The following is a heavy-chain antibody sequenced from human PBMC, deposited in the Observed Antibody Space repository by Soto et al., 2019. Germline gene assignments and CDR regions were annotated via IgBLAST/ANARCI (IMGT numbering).Heavy chain of an antibody. V-gene: IGHV4-39*01. J-gene: IGHJ4*02. CDR2: IYYSGST. CDR1: GGSISSSSYY. CDR3: ATSDIVATTIDY. D-gene: IGHD5-12*01. Sequence: QLQLQESGPGLVKPSETLSLTCTVSGGSISSSSYYWGWIRQPPGKGLEWIGSIYYSGSTYYNPSLQSRVTISVDTSKNQFSLKLSSVTAADTAVYYCATSDIVATTIDYWGQGTLVTVSS.